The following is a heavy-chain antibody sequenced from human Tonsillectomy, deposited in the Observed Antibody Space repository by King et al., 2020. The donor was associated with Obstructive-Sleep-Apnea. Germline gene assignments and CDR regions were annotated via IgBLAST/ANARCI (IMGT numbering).Heavy chain of an antibody. CDR1: GYTFTTYD. D-gene: IGHD6-19*01. V-gene: IGHV1-8*01. J-gene: IGHJ4*02. Sequence: LQLVQSGAEVKKPGASVRVSCKASGYTFTTYDINWVRQATGQWLECVGWMNPNNDNTGFAENFWGRVTMTWNISISTAYMVLSSLRAEDTAVYYCWIGFSSGWSHLDYWGQGTLVTVSS. CDR2: MNPNNDNT. CDR3: WIGFSSGWSHLDY.